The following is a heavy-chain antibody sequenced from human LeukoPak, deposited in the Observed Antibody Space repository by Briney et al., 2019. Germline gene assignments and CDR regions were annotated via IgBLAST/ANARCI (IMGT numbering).Heavy chain of an antibody. CDR1: GGSFSGYY. D-gene: IGHD3-10*01. J-gene: IGHJ6*03. CDR3: ARRALYGSGRYYYYYYMDV. Sequence: PSETLSLTCAVYGGSFSGYYWSWIRQPPGKGLEWIGEVNHSGSTNYNPSLKSRVTISVDTPKNQFSLKLSSVTAADTAVYYCARRALYGSGRYYYYYYMDVWGKGTTVTVSS. V-gene: IGHV4-34*01. CDR2: VNHSGST.